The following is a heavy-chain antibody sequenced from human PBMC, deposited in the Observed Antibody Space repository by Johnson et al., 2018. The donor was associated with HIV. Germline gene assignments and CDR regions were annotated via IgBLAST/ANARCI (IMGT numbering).Heavy chain of an antibody. J-gene: IGHJ3*02. CDR1: GFTFSNAW. V-gene: IGHV3-15*01. CDR2: IKSKIDGGTT. Sequence: VQLMESGGGVVQPGGSLRLSCAASGFTFSNAWMSWVRQAPGKGLEWVGRIKSKIDGGTTDYAAPVKGRFTISRDDSKNTLYMQMNSLKTEDTAVYYCTTGNGGAFDIWGQGTMVTVSS. CDR3: TTGNGGAFDI.